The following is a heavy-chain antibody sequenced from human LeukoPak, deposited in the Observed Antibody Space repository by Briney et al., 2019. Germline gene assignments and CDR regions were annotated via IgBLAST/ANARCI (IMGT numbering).Heavy chain of an antibody. V-gene: IGHV3-11*01. CDR3: ARGDTYYDFWSGYYAFDI. CDR2: ISSSGSTI. D-gene: IGHD3-3*01. J-gene: IGHJ3*02. CDR1: GFTFSDYY. Sequence: GGSLRLSCAASGFTFSDYYMSWIRQAPGKGLEWVSYISSSGSTIYYADSVKGRFTISRDNAKNSLYLQMNSLKTEDTAVYYCARGDTYYDFWSGYYAFDIWGQGTMVTVSS.